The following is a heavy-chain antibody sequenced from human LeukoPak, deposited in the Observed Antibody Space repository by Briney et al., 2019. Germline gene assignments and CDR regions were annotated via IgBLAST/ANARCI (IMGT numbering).Heavy chain of an antibody. CDR2: ISYDGSNK. CDR3: ARARKAVAGSFHRDYYFDY. J-gene: IGHJ4*02. CDR1: GFTFSSYA. V-gene: IGHV3-30*04. D-gene: IGHD6-19*01. Sequence: GGSLRLSCAASGFTFSSYAMHWVRQAPGKGLEWVAVISYDGSNKYYADSVKGRFTISRDNSKNTLYLQMNSLRAEDTAVHYCARARKAVAGSFHRDYYFDYWGQGTLVTVSS.